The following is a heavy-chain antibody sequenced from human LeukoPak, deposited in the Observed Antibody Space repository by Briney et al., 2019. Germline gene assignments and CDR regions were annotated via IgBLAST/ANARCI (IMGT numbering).Heavy chain of an antibody. CDR1: GYTFTGYN. CDR2: INPNSGTT. J-gene: IGHJ4*02. V-gene: IGHV1-2*02. D-gene: IGHD2-21*02. CDR3: ARVCGDCYGGWESFDY. Sequence: ASVKVSCKASGYTFTGYNIHWVRQAPGQGLEWMGWINPNSGTTNYAQKFQGRVTMTRDTSFSTVYMELSRLRSDDTAMYYCARVCGDCYGGWESFDYWGQGTLVTVSS.